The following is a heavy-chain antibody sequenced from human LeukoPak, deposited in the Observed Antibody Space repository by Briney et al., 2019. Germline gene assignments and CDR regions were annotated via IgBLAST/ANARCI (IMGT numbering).Heavy chain of an antibody. Sequence: GGSPRLSCAASGFTFSNFNMNWVRQAPGKGLEWVSCISSSGYSIYYADSVKGRFTISRDNAKNSLYLQMNSLRAEDTAVYYCAGSDTIGYLPREWDYWYFDLWGRGTLVTVSS. J-gene: IGHJ2*01. CDR1: GFTFSNFN. D-gene: IGHD3-22*01. CDR2: ISSSGYSI. CDR3: AGSDTIGYLPREWDYWYFDL. V-gene: IGHV3-21*01.